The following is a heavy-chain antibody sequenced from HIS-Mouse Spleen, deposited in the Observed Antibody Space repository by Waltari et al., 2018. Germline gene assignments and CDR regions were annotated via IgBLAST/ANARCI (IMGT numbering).Heavy chain of an antibody. D-gene: IGHD6-13*01. Sequence: QLQLQESGPGLVKPSEPLSLTCTVSGGSISSRRYHRGRIRQPPGKGLEWIGSIYYSGSTYYNPSLKSRVTISVDTSKNQFSLKLSSVTAADTAVYYCAREIPYSSSWYDWYFDLWGRGTLVTVSS. CDR3: AREIPYSSSWYDWYFDL. V-gene: IGHV4-39*07. CDR2: IYYSGST. J-gene: IGHJ2*01. CDR1: GGSISSRRYH.